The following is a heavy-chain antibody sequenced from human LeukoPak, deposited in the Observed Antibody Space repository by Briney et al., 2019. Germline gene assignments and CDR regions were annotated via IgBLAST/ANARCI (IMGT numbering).Heavy chain of an antibody. Sequence: TETLSLTCTVSGGSISNYYWSWIRQPPGKGLEWIGYIYYSGSTNYNPPLKSRVTISVDTSKNQFSLKLSSVTAADTAVYYCARVGGTNYYYYGMDVWGQGTTVTVSS. CDR1: GGSISNYY. J-gene: IGHJ6*02. CDR3: ARVGGTNYYYYGMDV. CDR2: IYYSGST. V-gene: IGHV4-59*01. D-gene: IGHD1-14*01.